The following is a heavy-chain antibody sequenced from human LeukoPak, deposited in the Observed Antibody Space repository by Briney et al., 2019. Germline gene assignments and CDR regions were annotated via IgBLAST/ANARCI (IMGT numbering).Heavy chain of an antibody. Sequence: SETLSLTCTVSGYSISTGYYWDWIRQPPGKGLEWIGTFYHGGSTYYNPSLKSRVTISVDTSKNQFSLRLSSVTAADTAVYYCARASTRRAGYSYGFLFDPWGQGTLVTVSS. CDR2: FYHGGST. D-gene: IGHD5-18*01. J-gene: IGHJ5*02. V-gene: IGHV4-38-2*02. CDR1: GYSISTGYY. CDR3: ARASTRRAGYSYGFLFDP.